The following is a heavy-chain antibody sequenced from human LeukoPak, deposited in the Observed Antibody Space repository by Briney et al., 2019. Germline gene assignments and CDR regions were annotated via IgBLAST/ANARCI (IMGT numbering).Heavy chain of an antibody. CDR1: GFTFSSYA. Sequence: GGSLRLSCAASGFTFSSYAMHWVRQAPGKGLEYVSAISSNGGSTYYANSVKGRFTISRDNSKNTLYPQMGSLRAEDMAVYYCARDRESDFWSGYRYYYYYYGMDVWGQGTTVTVSS. CDR3: ARDRESDFWSGYRYYYYYYGMDV. J-gene: IGHJ6*02. D-gene: IGHD3-3*01. V-gene: IGHV3-64*01. CDR2: ISSNGGST.